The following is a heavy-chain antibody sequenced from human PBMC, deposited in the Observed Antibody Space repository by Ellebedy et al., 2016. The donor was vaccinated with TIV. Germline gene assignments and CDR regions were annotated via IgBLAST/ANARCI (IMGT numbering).Heavy chain of an antibody. CDR3: AREKSGHKWNDGFDS. D-gene: IGHD1-1*01. J-gene: IGHJ4*02. Sequence: GESLKISCAASGFTFSSYAMHWVRQAPGKGLEWVAVISYDGSSNFYADSVKGRFTISRDNSKNTLYLQMNSLRAEDTAVYYCAREKSGHKWNDGFDSWGQGTLVTVSS. V-gene: IGHV3-30*04. CDR2: ISYDGSSN. CDR1: GFTFSSYA.